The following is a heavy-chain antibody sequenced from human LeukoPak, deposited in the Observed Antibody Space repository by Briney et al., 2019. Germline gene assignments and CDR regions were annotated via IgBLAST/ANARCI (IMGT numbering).Heavy chain of an antibody. D-gene: IGHD1-26*01. Sequence: GGSLRLSCAASGFTFSSYWMHWVRQAPGKGLEWVSGISWNSGSIGYADSVKGRFTISRDNAKNSLYLQMNSLRAEDMALYYCAKDTGIVGATGFDYWGQGTLVTVSS. V-gene: IGHV3-9*03. CDR3: AKDTGIVGATGFDY. CDR1: GFTFSSYW. J-gene: IGHJ4*02. CDR2: ISWNSGSI.